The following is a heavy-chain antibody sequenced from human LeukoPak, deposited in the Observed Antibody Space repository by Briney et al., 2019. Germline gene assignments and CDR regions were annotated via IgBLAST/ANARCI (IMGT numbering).Heavy chain of an antibody. CDR1: GFTISDHY. CDR2: SRNKADSYTT. CDR3: TRHFFSD. J-gene: IGHJ4*02. D-gene: IGHD1-26*01. V-gene: IGHV3-72*01. Sequence: KPGGSLRLSCAASGFTISDHYMDWVRQAPGKGLEWVGRSRNKADSYTTYYAASVKGRFTMSRDDSRNSLYLQMNSLKAEDTAVYYCTRHFFSDWGQGTLVTVSS.